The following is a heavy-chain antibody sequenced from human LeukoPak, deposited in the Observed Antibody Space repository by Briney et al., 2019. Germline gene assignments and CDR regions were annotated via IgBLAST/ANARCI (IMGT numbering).Heavy chain of an antibody. V-gene: IGHV3-30*04. CDR3: ARGSARLDSRDGYPDY. Sequence: GRSLRLSCAASGFTFSSYAMYWVRQAPGKGLEWVAVISYDGGNKYYADSVKGRFTISRDNSKNTLYLQMNSLRAEDTAVYYCARGSARLDSRDGYPDYWGQGTLVTVSS. CDR1: GFTFSSYA. CDR2: ISYDGGNK. D-gene: IGHD5-24*01. J-gene: IGHJ4*02.